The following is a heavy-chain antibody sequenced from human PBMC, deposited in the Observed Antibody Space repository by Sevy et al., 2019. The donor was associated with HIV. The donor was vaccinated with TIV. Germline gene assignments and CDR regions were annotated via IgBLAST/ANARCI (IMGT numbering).Heavy chain of an antibody. CDR3: ARGSPVVPAAMLYYYYYGMDV. J-gene: IGHJ6*02. V-gene: IGHV4-4*07. D-gene: IGHD2-2*01. CDR1: GGSISSYY. Sequence: SETLYLTCTVSGGSISSYYWSWIRHPAGKGLEWIGRIYTSGSTNYNPSLKSRVTMSVDTSKNQFSLKLSSVTAADTAVYYCARGSPVVPAAMLYYYYYGMDVWGQGTTVTVSS. CDR2: IYTSGST.